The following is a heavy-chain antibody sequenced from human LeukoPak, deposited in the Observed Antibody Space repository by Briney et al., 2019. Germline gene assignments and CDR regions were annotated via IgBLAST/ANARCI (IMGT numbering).Heavy chain of an antibody. V-gene: IGHV3-30*02. CDR2: IRYDGTNT. CDR3: ARAPGYGAAYYFDY. D-gene: IGHD1-1*01. J-gene: IGHJ4*02. CDR1: GFSFSDYD. Sequence: GGSLRLSCAASGFSFSDYDMHWVRQAPGKGLEWVTFIRYDGTNTYADSVKGRFTISRDNSKNTLYLQMNSLRAEDTAVYYCARAPGYGAAYYFDYWGQGTLVTVSS.